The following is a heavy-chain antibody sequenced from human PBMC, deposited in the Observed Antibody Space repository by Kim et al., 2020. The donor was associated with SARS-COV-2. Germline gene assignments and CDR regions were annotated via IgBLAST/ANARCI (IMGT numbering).Heavy chain of an antibody. D-gene: IGHD3-10*01. Sequence: GGSLRLSCAASGFTFSSYSMNWVRQAPGKGLEWVSSISSSSSYIYYADSVKGRFTISRDNAKNSLYLQMNSLRAEDTAVYYCARDLRGDNLDQYYYYYGMDVWGQGTTVTVSS. CDR3: ARDLRGDNLDQYYYYYGMDV. CDR2: ISSSSSYI. J-gene: IGHJ6*02. CDR1: GFTFSSYS. V-gene: IGHV3-21*01.